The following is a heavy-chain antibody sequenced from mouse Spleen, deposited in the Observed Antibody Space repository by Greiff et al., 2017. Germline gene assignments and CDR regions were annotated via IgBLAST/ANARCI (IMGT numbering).Heavy chain of an antibody. CDR2: ISSGGSYT. J-gene: IGHJ4*01. Sequence: EVKLVESGGGLVKPGGSLKLSCAASGFTFSSYAMSWVRQTPEKRREWVATISSGGSYTYYPDSVKGRFTISRDNAKNTLYLQMSSLRSEDTAMYYCARLGSLAMDYWGQGTSVTVSS. V-gene: IGHV5-9-1*01. CDR1: GFTFSSYA. CDR3: ARLGSLAMDY. D-gene: IGHD4-1*01.